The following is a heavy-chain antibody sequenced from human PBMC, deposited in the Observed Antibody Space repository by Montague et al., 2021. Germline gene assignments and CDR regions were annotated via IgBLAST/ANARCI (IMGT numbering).Heavy chain of an antibody. D-gene: IGHD2-21*02. V-gene: IGHV4-39*01. J-gene: IGHJ3*02. Sequence: SETLSLTCTVSGGTISSTSYYWGWIRKPPGTGLEWIGSIYYSGSTYYNPSLKSRVTISADTSKNQFSLRLRSVTAADTAVYYCARRMGFVVGTEHDAFDICGQATLLPVSS. CDR3: ARRMGFVVGTEHDAFDI. CDR1: GGTISSTSYY. CDR2: IYYSGST.